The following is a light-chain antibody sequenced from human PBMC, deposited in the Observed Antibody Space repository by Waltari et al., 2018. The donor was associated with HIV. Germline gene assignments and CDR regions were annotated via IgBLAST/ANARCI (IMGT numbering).Light chain of an antibody. J-gene: IGLJ3*02. CDR2: STS. Sequence: QTVVTQEPSLTVSPGGTVTLTCASSTVAVTSGYYPNWFQQKPGQAPRVLIYSTSNKHSWTPARFSGSLRGGKAALTLSGVQPEDEAEYYCLLYYGGAWVFGGGTKLTVL. V-gene: IGLV7-43*01. CDR3: LLYYGGAWV. CDR1: TVAVTSGYY.